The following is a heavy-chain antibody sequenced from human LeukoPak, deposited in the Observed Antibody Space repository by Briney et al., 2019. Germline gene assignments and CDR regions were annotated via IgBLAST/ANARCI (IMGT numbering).Heavy chain of an antibody. CDR2: IIPIFGTA. D-gene: IGHD3-3*01. CDR3: ARDRLFGVVTSFDY. V-gene: IGHV1-69*01. J-gene: IGHJ4*02. Sequence: SSVKVSCKASGGTFSSYAISWVRQAHGQGMEWMGGIIPIFGTANYAQKFQGRVTITADESTSTAYMELSSLRSEDTAVYYCARDRLFGVVTSFDYWGQGTLVTVSS. CDR1: GGTFSSYA.